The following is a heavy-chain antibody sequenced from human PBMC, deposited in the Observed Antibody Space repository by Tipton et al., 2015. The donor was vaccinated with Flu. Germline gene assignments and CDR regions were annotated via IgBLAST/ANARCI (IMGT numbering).Heavy chain of an antibody. Sequence: QVQLVQSGPEVKKPGASVKVSCKASGYTFTSYYMHWVRQAPGQGLEWMGIINPSGGSTSYAQKFQGRVTMTRDTSTSTVYMELSSLRSEDTAVYYCARDEVGATTMTWFDPWGQGTLVTVSS. V-gene: IGHV1-46*01. CDR2: INPSGGST. CDR3: ARDEVGATTMTWFDP. D-gene: IGHD1-26*01. CDR1: GYTFTSYY. J-gene: IGHJ5*02.